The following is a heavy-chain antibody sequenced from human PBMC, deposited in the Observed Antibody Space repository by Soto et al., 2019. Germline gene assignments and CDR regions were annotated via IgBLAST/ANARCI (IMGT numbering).Heavy chain of an antibody. J-gene: IGHJ4*02. Sequence: WGSLRLSCAASGFTFSSYAIHFCRHSPCKWLEWVAVISYDGSNKYYADSVKGRFTISRDNSKNTLYLQMNSLRAEDTAVYYCARDGLPPYCSGGSCYLYYFDYWGQGTLVTVSS. CDR2: ISYDGSNK. CDR1: GFTFSSYA. CDR3: ARDGLPPYCSGGSCYLYYFDY. D-gene: IGHD2-15*01. V-gene: IGHV3-30-3*01.